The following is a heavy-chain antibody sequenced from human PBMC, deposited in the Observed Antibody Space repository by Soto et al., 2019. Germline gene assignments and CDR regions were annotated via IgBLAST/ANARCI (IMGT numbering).Heavy chain of an antibody. V-gene: IGHV1-2*04. J-gene: IGHJ4*02. CDR3: ARDSRAYGDYPYFDY. CDR2: INPNSGGT. D-gene: IGHD4-17*01. Sequence: ASVKVSCKASGYTFTGYYMHWVRQAPGQGLEWMGWINPNSGGTNYAQKFQGWVTMTRDTSISTAYMELSRLRSDDTAVYYCARDSRAYGDYPYFDYWGQGTLVTVAS. CDR1: GYTFTGYY.